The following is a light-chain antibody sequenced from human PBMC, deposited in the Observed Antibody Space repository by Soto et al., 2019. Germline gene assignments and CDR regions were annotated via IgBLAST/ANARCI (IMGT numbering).Light chain of an antibody. CDR1: QDVSQW. J-gene: IGKJ2*01. CDR2: KAS. V-gene: IGKV1-5*03. Sequence: DIQMTQSPSTLSASVGDRVIITCRASQDVSQWLDWYQQKPVKAPKLLIYKASQLESGLPSRFSGRGSGTEFTLTIRHLQPDDLANYFCQQYDSDSYTFGQGTKLDIK. CDR3: QQYDSDSYT.